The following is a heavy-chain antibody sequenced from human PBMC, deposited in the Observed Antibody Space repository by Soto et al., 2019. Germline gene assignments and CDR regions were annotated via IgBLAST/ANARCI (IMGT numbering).Heavy chain of an antibody. Sequence: QVQLQESGPGLVKPSETLSLTCTVSGDSRSVYHGSWIRQPPVKGLEWIGYVHSSGSTNYNPSLKSRVTMAVDTSKNQFSLKLISMTAADTAVYYCASLFDSWGQGILVTVSS. CDR1: GDSRSVYH. CDR3: ASLFDS. CDR2: VHSSGST. V-gene: IGHV4-59*01. J-gene: IGHJ4*02.